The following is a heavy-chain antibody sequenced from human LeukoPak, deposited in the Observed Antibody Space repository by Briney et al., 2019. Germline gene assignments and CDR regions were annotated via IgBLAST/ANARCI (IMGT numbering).Heavy chain of an antibody. CDR3: ARDSGYYYESQWFDP. CDR2: IYTSGST. D-gene: IGHD3-22*01. J-gene: IGHJ5*02. V-gene: IGHV4-61*02. Sequence: PSETLSLTCTVSGGSISSGSYYWSWIRQPAGKGLEWIGRIYTSGSTNYNPSLKSRVTISVDTSKNQFSLKLSSVTAADTAVYYCARDSGYYYESQWFDPWGQGTLVTVSS. CDR1: GGSISSGSYY.